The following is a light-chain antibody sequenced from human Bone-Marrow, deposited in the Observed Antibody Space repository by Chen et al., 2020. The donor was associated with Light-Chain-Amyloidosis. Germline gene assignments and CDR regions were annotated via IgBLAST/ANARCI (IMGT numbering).Light chain of an antibody. CDR1: SSNIGSKY. J-gene: IGLJ3*02. CDR2: GNN. Sequence: QSVLTQPPSASGPPGQRVTIPCSGNSSNIGSKYVYWYQKFPGTAPGLLIYGNNERPSGVPDRFSGSKSGTTASLTISGVRAEDEADYYCATGDDSLSGPGVFGGGTKLTVL. V-gene: IGLV1-47*01. CDR3: ATGDDSLSGPGV.